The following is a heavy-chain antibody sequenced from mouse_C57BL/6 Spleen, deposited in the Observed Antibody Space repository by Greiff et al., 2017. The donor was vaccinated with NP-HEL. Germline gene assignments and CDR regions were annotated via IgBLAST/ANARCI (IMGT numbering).Heavy chain of an antibody. V-gene: IGHV1-42*01. Sequence: EVKLMESGPELVKPGASVKISCKASGYSFTGYYMNWVKQSPEKSLEWIGEINPSTGGTTYNQKFKAKATLTVDKSSSTAYMQLKSLTSEDSAVYYCARPWDYWGQGTSVTVSS. CDR1: GYSFTGYY. CDR2: INPSTGGT. J-gene: IGHJ4*01. CDR3: ARPWDY.